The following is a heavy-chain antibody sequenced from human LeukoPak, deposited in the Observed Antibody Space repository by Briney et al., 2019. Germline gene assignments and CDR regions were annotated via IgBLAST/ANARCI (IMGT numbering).Heavy chain of an antibody. J-gene: IGHJ6*02. CDR2: IYYSGST. CDR1: GGSISSYY. D-gene: IGHD6-19*01. V-gene: IGHV4-59*12. CDR3: ARGPDSSGWYA. Sequence: PSETLSLTCTVSGGSISSYYWSWIRQPPGKGLEWIGYIYYSGSTNYNPSLKSRVTISVDTSKNQFSLKLSSVTAADTAVYYCARGPDSSGWYAWGQGTTVTVSS.